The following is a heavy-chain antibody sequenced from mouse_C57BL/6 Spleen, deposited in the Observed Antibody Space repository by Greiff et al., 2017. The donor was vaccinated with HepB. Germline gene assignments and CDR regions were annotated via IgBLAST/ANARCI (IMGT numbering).Heavy chain of an antibody. Sequence: VQLQQSGAELVKPGASVKISCKASGYAFSSYWMNWVKQRPGKGLEWIGQIYPGDGDTNYNGKFKGKATLTADKSSSTAYMQLSSLTSEDSAVYFCARGDDGYYPNYFDYWGQSTTLTVSS. J-gene: IGHJ2*01. CDR2: IYPGDGDT. V-gene: IGHV1-80*01. CDR3: ARGDDGYYPNYFDY. CDR1: GYAFSSYW. D-gene: IGHD2-3*01.